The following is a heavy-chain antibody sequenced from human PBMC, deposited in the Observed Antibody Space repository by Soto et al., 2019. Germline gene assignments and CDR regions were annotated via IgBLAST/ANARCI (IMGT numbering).Heavy chain of an antibody. CDR3: STHYYDSSGYYQTKYYFDY. J-gene: IGHJ4*02. V-gene: IGHV3-30*03. CDR2: ISYDGSNK. D-gene: IGHD3-22*01. Sequence: QVQLVESGGGVVQPGRSLRLSCAASGFTFSSYGMHWVRQAPGKGLEWVAVISYDGSNKYYADSVKGRFTISRDNSKNTLYLQMNSLRAEDTAVYYCSTHYYDSSGYYQTKYYFDYWGQGTLVTVSS. CDR1: GFTFSSYG.